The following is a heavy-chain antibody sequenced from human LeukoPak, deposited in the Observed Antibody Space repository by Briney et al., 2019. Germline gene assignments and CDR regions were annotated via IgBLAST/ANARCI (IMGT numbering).Heavy chain of an antibody. D-gene: IGHD6-13*01. J-gene: IGHJ4*02. CDR2: IYYSGST. CDR1: GGSISSSSYY. Sequence: SETLSLTCTVSGGSISSSSYYWGWIRQPPGKGLEWIGSIYYSGSTYYNPSLKSRVTISVDTSKNQFSLKLSSVTAADTAVYYCAGGIAAAADYWGQGTLVTVSS. CDR3: AGGIAAAADY. V-gene: IGHV4-39*07.